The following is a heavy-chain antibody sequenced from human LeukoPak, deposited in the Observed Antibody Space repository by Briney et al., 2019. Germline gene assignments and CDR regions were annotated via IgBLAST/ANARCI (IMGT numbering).Heavy chain of an antibody. J-gene: IGHJ3*02. CDR3: ARDRIGLLWFGELTNDAFDI. CDR1: GYTFTSYG. D-gene: IGHD3-10*01. V-gene: IGHV1-18*01. CDR2: ISAYNGNT. Sequence: ASVKVSCKASGYTFTSYGISWVRQAPGQGLEWMGWISAYNGNTNYAQKLQGRVTMTTDTSTSTAYMELRSLRSDDTAVYYCARDRIGLLWFGELTNDAFDIWGQGTMVTVSS.